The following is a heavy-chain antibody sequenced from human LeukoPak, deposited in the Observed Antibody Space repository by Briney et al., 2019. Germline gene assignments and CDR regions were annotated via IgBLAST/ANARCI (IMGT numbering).Heavy chain of an antibody. CDR2: MYYSGST. V-gene: IGHV4-39*07. CDR1: SGSISSTSYY. CDR3: AREMRSPRGGFDY. J-gene: IGHJ4*02. Sequence: SETLSLTCTVPSGSISSTSYYWGWIRQPPGMGLEWIGSMYYSGSTYYNPSLKSRVTISVDTSKSQFSLKLSSVTAADTAVYYCAREMRSPRGGFDYWDQGTLVTVSS. D-gene: IGHD3-10*01.